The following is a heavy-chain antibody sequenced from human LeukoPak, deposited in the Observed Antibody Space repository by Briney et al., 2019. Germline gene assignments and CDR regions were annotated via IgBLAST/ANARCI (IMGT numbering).Heavy chain of an antibody. V-gene: IGHV3-48*03. CDR3: ARDSTCDFWCGCYYFDY. J-gene: IGHJ4*02. D-gene: IGHD3-3*01. CDR1: GFTFSSYA. CDR2: ISSSGSTI. Sequence: GGSLRLSCVVSGFTFSSYAMNWVRQAPGKGLEWVSYISSSGSTIYYADSVKGRFTISRDNAKNSVYLQMNSLRAEDTAVYYCARDSTCDFWCGCYYFDYWGPGTLVTVSS.